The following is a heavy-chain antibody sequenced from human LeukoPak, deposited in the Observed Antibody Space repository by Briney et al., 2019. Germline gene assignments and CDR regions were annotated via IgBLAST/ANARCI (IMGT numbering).Heavy chain of an antibody. CDR3: ATPFDY. CDR2: INTDGSST. Sequence: GGSLRLSCAASGFTFSSYGMHWVRQGPGKGLVWVSRINTDGSSTSNADSVKGRFTISRDNAKNTLYLQMNSLRAEDTAVYYCATPFDYWGQGTLVTVSS. CDR1: GFTFSSYG. J-gene: IGHJ4*02. V-gene: IGHV3-74*01.